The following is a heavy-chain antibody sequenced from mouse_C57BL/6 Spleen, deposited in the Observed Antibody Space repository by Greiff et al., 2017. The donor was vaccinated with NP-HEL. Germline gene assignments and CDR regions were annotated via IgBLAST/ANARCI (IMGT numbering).Heavy chain of an antibody. CDR2: IYPNSGGT. V-gene: IGHV1-72*01. J-gene: IGHJ4*01. Sequence: VQLQQPGAELVKPGASVKLSCKASGYTFTSYWMHWVKQRPGRGLEWIGRIYPNSGGTTYNEKFKSKASLTVDKPSSTAYMQLSSLTSEDSAVYYCARGGYYDYYAMDYWGQGTSVTVSS. CDR3: ARGGYYDYYAMDY. CDR1: GYTFTSYW. D-gene: IGHD2-3*01.